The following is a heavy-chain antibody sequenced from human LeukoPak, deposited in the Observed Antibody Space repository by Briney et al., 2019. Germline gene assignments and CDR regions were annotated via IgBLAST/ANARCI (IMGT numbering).Heavy chain of an antibody. CDR2: IYYSGTT. D-gene: IGHD6-25*01. CDR1: GGSVSTNNYY. J-gene: IGHJ5*02. CDR3: ARHELTGLSSAHWFDP. V-gene: IGHV4-39*01. Sequence: PSETLSLTCTVSGGSVSTNNYYWGWIRQSPGKRLEWIGSIYYSGTTYYNPSLKSPVTISVDTSKNQISLKLNSVTAADTGLYYCARHELTGLSSAHWFDPWGPGTLVTVSS.